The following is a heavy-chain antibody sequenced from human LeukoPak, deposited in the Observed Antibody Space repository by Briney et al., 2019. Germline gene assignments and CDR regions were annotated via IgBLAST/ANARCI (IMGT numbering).Heavy chain of an antibody. V-gene: IGHV3-30*03. Sequence: PGGSLRLSCAASGFTFSSYGMHWVRQAPGKGLEWVAVISYDGSNTYYADSVKGRFTISRDNGKNSLSLQMNSLRAEDTAVYYCARDLKYYDSSGFDYWGLGTLVTVSS. CDR3: ARDLKYYDSSGFDY. D-gene: IGHD3-22*01. CDR1: GFTFSSYG. J-gene: IGHJ4*02. CDR2: ISYDGSNT.